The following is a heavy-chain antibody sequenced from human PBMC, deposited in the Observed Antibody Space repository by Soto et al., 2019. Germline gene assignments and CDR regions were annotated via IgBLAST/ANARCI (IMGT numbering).Heavy chain of an antibody. D-gene: IGHD7-27*01. CDR3: ARAPNLPRGRFDP. CDR2: INHSGST. Sequence: SETLSLTCAVYGGSFSGYYWSWIRQPPGKGLEWIGEINHSGSTNYNPSLKSRVTISVDTSKNQFSLKLSSVTAADTAVYYCARAPNLPRGRFDPWGQGTLVTVSS. J-gene: IGHJ5*02. V-gene: IGHV4-34*01. CDR1: GGSFSGYY.